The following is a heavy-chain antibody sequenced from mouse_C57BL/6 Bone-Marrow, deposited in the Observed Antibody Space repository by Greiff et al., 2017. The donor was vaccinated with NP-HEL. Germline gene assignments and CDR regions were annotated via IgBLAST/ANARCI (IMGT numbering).Heavy chain of an antibody. CDR3: ARKAYYGGSYEFAY. CDR1: GYTFTTYW. CDR2: IDPSDSYT. D-gene: IGHD1-1*01. Sequence: VQLQQPGAELVKPGASVKLSCKASGYTFTTYWMQWVKQRPGQGLEWIGEIDPSDSYTNYNQKFKGKATLTVDTSSSTAYMQLSGLTTEDTTVYYGARKAYYGGSYEFAYGGQGTLVTVSA. V-gene: IGHV1-50*01. J-gene: IGHJ3*01.